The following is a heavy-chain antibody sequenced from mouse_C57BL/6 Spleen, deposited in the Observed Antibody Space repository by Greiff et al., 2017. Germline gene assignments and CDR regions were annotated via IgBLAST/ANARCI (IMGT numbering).Heavy chain of an antibody. J-gene: IGHJ4*01. Sequence: EVQGVESGGGLVKPGGSLKLSCAASGFTFSDYGMHWVRQAPEKGLEWVAYISSGSSTIYYADTVKGRFTISRDNAKNTLFLQMTSLRSEDTAMYYCARREFGLRPYYYAMDYWGQGTSVTVSS. CDR2: ISSGSSTI. CDR1: GFTFSDYG. CDR3: ARREFGLRPYYYAMDY. D-gene: IGHD2-4*01. V-gene: IGHV5-17*01.